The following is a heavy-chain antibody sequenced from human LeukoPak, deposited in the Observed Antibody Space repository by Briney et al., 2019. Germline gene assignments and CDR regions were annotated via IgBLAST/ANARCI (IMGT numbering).Heavy chain of an antibody. V-gene: IGHV4-39*07. J-gene: IGHJ5*02. Sequence: PSETLSLTCAVSGGSISSGGYYWGWIRQPPGKGLEWIGSIYHSGSTYYNPSLKSRVTISVDTSKNQFSLKLSSVTAADTAVYYCARDSSGYYTRFRFDPWGQGTLVTVSS. CDR2: IYHSGST. CDR3: ARDSSGYYTRFRFDP. D-gene: IGHD3-22*01. CDR1: GGSISSGGYY.